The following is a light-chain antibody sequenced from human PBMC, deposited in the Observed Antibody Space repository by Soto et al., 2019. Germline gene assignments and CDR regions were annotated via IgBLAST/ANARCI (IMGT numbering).Light chain of an antibody. CDR1: QSISTW. CDR2: DAS. V-gene: IGKV1-5*01. J-gene: IGKJ1*01. CDR3: QHYNSYSEA. Sequence: DIQITQSPSTLSSSVRERVTITCLASQSISTWLAWYQPKPGKAPKLLIYDASSLESGVPSRFGGGGSGTEFTLTISSLQPDDFATYYCQHYNSYSEAFGQGTKVDIK.